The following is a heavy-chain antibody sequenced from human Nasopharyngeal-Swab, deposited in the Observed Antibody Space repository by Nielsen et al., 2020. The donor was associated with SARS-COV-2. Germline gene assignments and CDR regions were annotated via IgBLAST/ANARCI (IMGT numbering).Heavy chain of an antibody. Sequence: SDTLSLTCAVYGGSFTGYYWSWIRQPPGKGLDWIGEINHSGSTNYNPSLKSRVTISVDTSKNQFSLKLTSVTAADTAVYYCARGRRTMVRGIIISRYYYYSMDVWGKGTTVTVSS. V-gene: IGHV4-34*01. J-gene: IGHJ6*03. CDR1: GGSFTGYY. D-gene: IGHD3-10*01. CDR3: ARGRRTMVRGIIISRYYYYSMDV. CDR2: INHSGST.